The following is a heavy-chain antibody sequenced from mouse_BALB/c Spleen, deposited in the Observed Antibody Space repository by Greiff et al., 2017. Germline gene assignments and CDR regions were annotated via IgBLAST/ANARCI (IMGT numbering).Heavy chain of an antibody. CDR3: ARHYGYDYYFDY. J-gene: IGHJ2*01. D-gene: IGHD2-2*01. CDR2: IYPGDGST. V-gene: IGHV1S56*01. Sequence: VQLQQSGPELVKPGASVKMSCKASGYTFTSYYIHWVKQRPGQGLEWIGWIYPGDGSTKYNEKFKGKTTLTADKSSSTAYMLLSSLTSEDSAIYFCARHYGYDYYFDYWGQGTTLTVSS. CDR1: GYTFTSYY.